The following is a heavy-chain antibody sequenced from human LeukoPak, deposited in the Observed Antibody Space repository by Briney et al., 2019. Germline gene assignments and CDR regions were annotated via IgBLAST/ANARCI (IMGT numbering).Heavy chain of an antibody. J-gene: IGHJ2*01. D-gene: IGHD2-15*01. CDR3: ARLYCSGGSCYSWYFDL. Sequence: PSETLSLTCTVSGGSISSSSYYWGWIRQPPGKGLEWIGSIYYSGSTYYNPSLKSRVTISVDTSKNQFSLKLSSVTAADTAVYYCARLYCSGGSCYSWYFDLWSRGTLVTVSS. CDR1: GGSISSSSYY. V-gene: IGHV4-39*01. CDR2: IYYSGST.